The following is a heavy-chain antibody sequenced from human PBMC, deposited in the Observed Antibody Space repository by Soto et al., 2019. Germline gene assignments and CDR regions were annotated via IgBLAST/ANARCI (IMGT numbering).Heavy chain of an antibody. J-gene: IGHJ4*02. CDR3: TTDPTMVRGVLPGFDY. CDR2: IKSKTDGGTT. D-gene: IGHD3-10*01. Sequence: EVQLVESGGGLVKPGGSLRLSCAASGFTFSNAWMSWVRQAPGKGLEWVGRIKSKTDGGTTDYAAPVKGRFTISRDDSKNTQYLQMNSLKTEDTAVYYCTTDPTMVRGVLPGFDYWGQGTLVTVSS. CDR1: GFTFSNAW. V-gene: IGHV3-15*01.